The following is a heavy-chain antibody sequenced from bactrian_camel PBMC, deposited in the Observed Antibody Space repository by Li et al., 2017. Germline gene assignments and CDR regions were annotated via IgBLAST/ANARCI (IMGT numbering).Heavy chain of an antibody. Sequence: HVQLVESGGGSALSGGSLRLSCIASEYMYCMAWFRQAPGKERGGVATIYTSGEVILYADSVKGRLTVSQDKAKKTIYLQMSTLKPEDTGMYYCAAKGNAGNCRLDFDVDYWGQGTQVTVS. D-gene: IGHD6*01. J-gene: IGHJ4*01. CDR2: IYTSGEVI. V-gene: IGHV3S54*01. CDR1: EYMYCM. CDR3: AAKGNAGNCRLDFDVDY.